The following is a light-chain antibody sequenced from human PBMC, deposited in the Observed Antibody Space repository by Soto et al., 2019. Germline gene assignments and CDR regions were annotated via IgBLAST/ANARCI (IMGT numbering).Light chain of an antibody. CDR2: GAS. CDR1: QSVNNNY. CDR3: QQYGSSGT. V-gene: IGKV3-20*01. Sequence: LLTQSPGTLSLSPGERATLSCGASQSVNNNYLAWYQQKPGQSPRLLIYGASIRATAIPDRLSGSGSGTEFTLTISRMEPEDFAVYYCQQYGSSGTFGQGTKVDIK. J-gene: IGKJ1*01.